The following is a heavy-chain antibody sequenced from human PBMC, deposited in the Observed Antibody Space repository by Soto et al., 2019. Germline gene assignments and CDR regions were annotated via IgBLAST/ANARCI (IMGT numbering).Heavy chain of an antibody. Sequence: GGSLRLSCAASGFTVSSNYMSWVRQAPGKGLEWVSVIYSGGSTYYADSVKGRFTISRDNSKNTLYLQMNSLRAEDTAVYYCTILDGAIPRAEYFQNWGQGTLVTVSS. CDR3: TILDGAIPRAEYFQN. CDR1: GFTVSSNY. CDR2: IYSGGST. J-gene: IGHJ1*01. D-gene: IGHD2-21*01. V-gene: IGHV3-53*01.